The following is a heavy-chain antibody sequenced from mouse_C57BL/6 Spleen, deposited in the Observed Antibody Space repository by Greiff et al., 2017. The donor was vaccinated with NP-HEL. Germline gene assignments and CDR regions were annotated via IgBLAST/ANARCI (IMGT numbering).Heavy chain of an antibody. J-gene: IGHJ4*01. D-gene: IGHD1-1*01. CDR2: IWGDGST. CDR1: GFSLTSYG. Sequence: QVHVKQSGPGLVAPSQSLSITCTVSGFSLTSYGVSWVRQPPGKGLEWLGVIWGDGSTNYHSALISRLSISKDNSKSQVFLKLNSLQTDDTATYYCAKDRIYYYGSIGAMDYWGQGTSVTVSS. CDR3: AKDRIYYYGSIGAMDY. V-gene: IGHV2-3*01.